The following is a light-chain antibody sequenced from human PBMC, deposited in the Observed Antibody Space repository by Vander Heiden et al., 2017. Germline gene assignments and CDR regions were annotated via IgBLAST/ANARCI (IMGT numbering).Light chain of an antibody. Sequence: DIQITQSPSTLAASVGDKVTITCRASQNINNWLEWYQQKPGKAPTLLIDKVSKGESGVPQRFSGSGYETEFTLTSSSRQPEDFANYYDQQDNSYCTFGQGTKVEIK. J-gene: IGKJ2*02. CDR3: QQDNSYCT. CDR1: QNINNW. V-gene: IGKV1-5*03. CDR2: KVS.